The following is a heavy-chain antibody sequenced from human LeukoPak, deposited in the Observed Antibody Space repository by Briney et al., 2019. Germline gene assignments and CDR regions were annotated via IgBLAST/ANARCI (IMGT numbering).Heavy chain of an antibody. CDR1: GGSISSSNYY. J-gene: IGHJ6*02. CDR2: IYYSGST. Sequence: PSETLSLTCNVSGGSISSSNYYWSWIRQPPGKGLEWIGYIYYSGSTNYNPSLKSRVTISVDTSKNQFSLKLSSVTAADTAVYYCARDGDDILTGPYGMDVWGQGTTVTVSS. V-gene: IGHV4-61*01. D-gene: IGHD3-9*01. CDR3: ARDGDDILTGPYGMDV.